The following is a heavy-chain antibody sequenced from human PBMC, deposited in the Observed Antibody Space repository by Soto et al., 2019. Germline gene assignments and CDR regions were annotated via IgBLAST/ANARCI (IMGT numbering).Heavy chain of an antibody. CDR1: GFTFSSFW. Sequence: GALRLSCAASGFTFSSFWMSWVRQAPGKGLEWVANIKTDGSETHYVDSVKGRFTISRDNPKTSLFLQMNSLRVEDTAVYFCTSDRYPRFYHGSGSYPYYWGQGTPVTVSS. CDR2: IKTDGSET. V-gene: IGHV3-7*03. CDR3: TSDRYPRFYHGSGSYPYY. J-gene: IGHJ4*02. D-gene: IGHD3-10*01.